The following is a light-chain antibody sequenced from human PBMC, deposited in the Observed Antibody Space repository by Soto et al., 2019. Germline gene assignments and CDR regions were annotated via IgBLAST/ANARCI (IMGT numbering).Light chain of an antibody. Sequence: QSVLTQPPSASGTPGQRVTISCSGSSSNIGSNYVYWYQQLPETAPKLLIYRNNQRPSGVPDRFSGSKSGTSASLAISGLRSEDEADYYCAAWDDSLSALVFGGGTKLTVL. J-gene: IGLJ2*01. V-gene: IGLV1-47*01. CDR1: SSNIGSNY. CDR2: RNN. CDR3: AAWDDSLSALV.